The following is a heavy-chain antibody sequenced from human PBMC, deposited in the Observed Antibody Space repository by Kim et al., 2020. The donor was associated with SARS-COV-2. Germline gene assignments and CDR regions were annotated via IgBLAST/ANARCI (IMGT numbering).Heavy chain of an antibody. V-gene: IGHV1-2*02. J-gene: IGHJ4*02. CDR3: ARVTSMSYYYGSGSYYGRVFDY. D-gene: IGHD3-10*01. CDR2: INPNSGGT. CDR1: GYTFTGYY. Sequence: ASVKVSCKASGYTFTGYYMHWVRQAPGQGLEWMGWINPNSGGTNYAQKFQGRVTMTRDTSISTAYMELSRLRSDDTAVYYCARVTSMSYYYGSGSYYGRVFDYWGQGTLVTVSS.